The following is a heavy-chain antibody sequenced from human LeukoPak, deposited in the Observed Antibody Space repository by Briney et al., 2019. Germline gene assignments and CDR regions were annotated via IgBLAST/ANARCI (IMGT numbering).Heavy chain of an antibody. J-gene: IGHJ4*03. CDR3: ARRRSSSWYGYFDS. D-gene: IGHD6-13*01. CDR1: GGTFTSYA. Sequence: SVKVSCKASGGTFTSYAMSWVRQAPGQGLEWMGGIIPIFGRANYAQKFQGRVTITTDKSTSTAYMELSTLRSEDTAVYSCARRRSSSWYGYFDSSGPGALVTVSS. V-gene: IGHV1-69*05. CDR2: IIPIFGRA.